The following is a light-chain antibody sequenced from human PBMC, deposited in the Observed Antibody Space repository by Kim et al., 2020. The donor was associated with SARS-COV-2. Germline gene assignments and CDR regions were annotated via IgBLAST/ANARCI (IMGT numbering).Light chain of an antibody. J-gene: IGKJ2*01. Sequence: IRMTQSPSSLSASAGDRVTITCQATQAIINYVNWYPQKPGKAPKLLIYGASHLQTGVPSRFSGSASGTDFTLTITSLQPEDIGTYYCQQYDNLPYSFGQGTKLEI. CDR1: QAIINY. CDR2: GAS. CDR3: QQYDNLPYS. V-gene: IGKV1-33*01.